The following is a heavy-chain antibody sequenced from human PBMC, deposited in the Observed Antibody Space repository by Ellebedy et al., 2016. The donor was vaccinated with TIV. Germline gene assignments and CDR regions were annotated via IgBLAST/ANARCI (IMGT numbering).Heavy chain of an antibody. Sequence: GESLKISCAASVFTFSSYAMSWVRQAPGKGLEWVSGICASGGSTYYADSVKGRLTISRDNSKNTLYLQLNILRAEDTAVYYCARDYSGLHGMDVWGQGTTVTVSS. D-gene: IGHD6-19*01. CDR1: VFTFSSYA. CDR3: ARDYSGLHGMDV. V-gene: IGHV3-23*01. CDR2: ICASGGST. J-gene: IGHJ6*02.